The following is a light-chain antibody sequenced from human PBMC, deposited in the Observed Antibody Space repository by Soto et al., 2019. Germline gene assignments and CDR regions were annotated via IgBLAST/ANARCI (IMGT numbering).Light chain of an antibody. CDR1: QSLLHINGYTY. Sequence: DIVMTQSPLSLPVTPGEPASISCRSSQSLLHINGYTYLDWYLQKPGQSPQLLIYLGSNRASGVPDRFSGSGSGTDFTLKISRVEAEDVGLYYCMHARQTPHTFGQGTKLEIK. CDR3: MHARQTPHT. CDR2: LGS. J-gene: IGKJ2*01. V-gene: IGKV2-28*01.